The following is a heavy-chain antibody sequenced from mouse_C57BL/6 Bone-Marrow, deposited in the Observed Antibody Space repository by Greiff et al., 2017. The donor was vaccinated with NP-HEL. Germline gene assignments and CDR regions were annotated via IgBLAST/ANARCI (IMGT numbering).Heavy chain of an antibody. CDR1: GYSITSDY. CDR2: ISYSGST. V-gene: IGHV3-8*01. CDR3: ARSDYYGSSYDAMDY. Sequence: EVKVVESGPGLAKPSQTLSLTCSVTGYSITSDYWNWIRKFPGNKLEYMGYISYSGSTYYNPSLKSRISITRDTSKNQYYLQLNSVTTEDTATYYCARSDYYGSSYDAMDYWGQGTSVTVSS. D-gene: IGHD1-1*01. J-gene: IGHJ4*01.